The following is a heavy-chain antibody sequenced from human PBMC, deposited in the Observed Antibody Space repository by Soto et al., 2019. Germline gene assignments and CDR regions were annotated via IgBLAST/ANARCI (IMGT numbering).Heavy chain of an antibody. V-gene: IGHV2-5*02. D-gene: IGHD1-1*01. CDR3: AHAMTYQHNWFQNWFDS. CDR2: IYWDADK. CDR1: GFSLSTRPAA. J-gene: IGHJ5*01. Sequence: SGPTLVNPTQALTLTCSFSGFSLSTRPAAVGWLRQPPGKALEWLAVIYWDADKRYRPSLQNRLTITRDTSRNQVVLTMTNMDPVHTATYYCAHAMTYQHNWFQNWFDSWGQGALVTVSS.